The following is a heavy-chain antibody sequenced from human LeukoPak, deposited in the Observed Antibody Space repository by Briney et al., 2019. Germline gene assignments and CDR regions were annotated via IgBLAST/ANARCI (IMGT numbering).Heavy chain of an antibody. V-gene: IGHV4-59*01. J-gene: IGHJ4*02. CDR2: IYYSGST. D-gene: IGHD1-7*01. CDR1: GGSFSGYY. CDR3: ARGTTLYNWNYPHDY. Sequence: SETLSLTCAVYGGSFSGYYWSWIRQPPGKGLEWIGYIYYSGSTNYNPSLKSRVTISVDTSKNQFSLKLSSVTAADTAVYYCARGTTLYNWNYPHDYWGQGTLVTVSS.